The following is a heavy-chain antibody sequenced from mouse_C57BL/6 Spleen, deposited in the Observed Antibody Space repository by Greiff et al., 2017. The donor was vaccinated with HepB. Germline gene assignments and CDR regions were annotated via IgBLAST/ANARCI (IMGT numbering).Heavy chain of an antibody. CDR1: GYTFTSYW. CDR3: ARWGGRFYYAMDY. CDR2: INPSNGGT. J-gene: IGHJ4*01. Sequence: VQLQQPGTELVKPGASVKLSCKASGYTFTSYWMHWVKQRPGQGLEWIGNINPSNGGTNYNEKFKSKATLTVDKSSSTAYMQLSSLTSEDSAVYYCARWGGRFYYAMDYWGQGTSVTVSS. V-gene: IGHV1-53*01.